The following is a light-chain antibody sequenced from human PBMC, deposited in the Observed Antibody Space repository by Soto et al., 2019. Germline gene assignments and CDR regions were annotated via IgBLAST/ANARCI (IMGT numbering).Light chain of an antibody. CDR2: DAS. CDR3: QQRSTWPPFS. J-gene: IGKJ3*01. V-gene: IGKV3-11*01. CDR1: QSVTNY. Sequence: EIVLTQSPVTLSLSPGERATLTFRASQSVTNYIPWYQQRPGQASRLLIYDASNRATGIPVRFSGSGSGTDFTLTISSLEPEDFAVYYCQQRSTWPPFSFGPGTKVDI.